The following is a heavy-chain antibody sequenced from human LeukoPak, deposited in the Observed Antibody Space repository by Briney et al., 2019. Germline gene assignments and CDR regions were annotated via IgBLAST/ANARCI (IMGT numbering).Heavy chain of an antibody. CDR3: ARDLAWGGY. CDR2: ITSSSSSM. CDR1: GFTFSIYT. D-gene: IGHD7-27*01. V-gene: IGHV3-21*01. J-gene: IGHJ4*02. Sequence: GGSLRLSCVASGFTFSIYTMSWVRQAPGKGLEWVSSITSSSSSMYSADSVKGRLTISRDNAKNSLYLQMNSLKAEDTAVYYCARDLAWGGYWGQGTLVTVSS.